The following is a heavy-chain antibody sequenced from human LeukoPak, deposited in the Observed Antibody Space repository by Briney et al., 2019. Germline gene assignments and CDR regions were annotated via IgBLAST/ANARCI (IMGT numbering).Heavy chain of an antibody. Sequence: GASVKVSCKTSGYTFTSYGITWVRQAPGQGLEWMGWISAYNGNTNYAQKLQGRVTMTRDTSTTTGYMELKSLTYDDTAVYFCARDPYYDSRWALGYWGQGTLVTVSS. CDR3: ARDPYYDSRWALGY. CDR2: ISAYNGNT. CDR1: GYTFTSYG. D-gene: IGHD3-22*01. V-gene: IGHV1-18*01. J-gene: IGHJ4*02.